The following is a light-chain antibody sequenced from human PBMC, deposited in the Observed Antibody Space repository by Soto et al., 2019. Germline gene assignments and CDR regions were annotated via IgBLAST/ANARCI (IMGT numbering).Light chain of an antibody. V-gene: IGLV2-14*01. CDR2: VVT. CDR1: SSDVGGYDL. CDR3: SSYRGNSFVV. Sequence: QSALTQPASVSGSPGQSITISCTGTSSDVGGYDLVSWYQHHPGKAPKLVIYVVTNRPSGVSNRFSGSKSGNTASLTISGLQAEDEADYYCSSYRGNSFVVFGGGTKLTVL. J-gene: IGLJ2*01.